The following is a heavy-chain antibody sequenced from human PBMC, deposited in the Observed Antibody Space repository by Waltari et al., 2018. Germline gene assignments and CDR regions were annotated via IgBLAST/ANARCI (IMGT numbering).Heavy chain of an antibody. Sequence: DVQLVESGGGLVQPGGSLRLSCAAYGFTFTTYSMIWVRQAPGKGLEWIAYISSSSDWIYSADSVKGRFTISRDNAKNSVYLQMNSLRADDTAVYYCAGIRRGYWFFDLWGRGTLVTVSS. J-gene: IGHJ2*01. CDR1: GFTFTTYS. D-gene: IGHD3-10*01. CDR3: AGIRRGYWFFDL. CDR2: ISSSSDWI. V-gene: IGHV3-48*04.